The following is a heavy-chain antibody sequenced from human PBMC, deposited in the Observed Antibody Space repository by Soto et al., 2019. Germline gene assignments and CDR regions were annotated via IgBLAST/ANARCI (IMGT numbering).Heavy chain of an antibody. Sequence: QVQLVQSGAEEKKPGASVKVSCKASGYTFTSYAMHWVRQAPGQRLEWMGWINAGNGNTKYSQKFQGRVTITRDTSASTAYMELGSLRSEDTALYYCARDGSYSSSWPLDWGQGTLVTVSS. D-gene: IGHD6-13*01. CDR2: INAGNGNT. V-gene: IGHV1-3*05. J-gene: IGHJ4*02. CDR3: ARDGSYSSSWPLD. CDR1: GYTFTSYA.